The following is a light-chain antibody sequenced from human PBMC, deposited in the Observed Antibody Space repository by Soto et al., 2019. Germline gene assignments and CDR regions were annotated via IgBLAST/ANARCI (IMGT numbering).Light chain of an antibody. J-gene: IGKJ4*01. V-gene: IGKV3-20*01. CDR1: QSVSSSY. Sequence: EIVLTQSPGTLSLSPGERATLSCRASQSVSSSYLAWYQQKPGQAPRLLIYGASSRATGIPDRFSGSGSGTDFTLTISRLEPEDFAVYYCQQYGSSPPGVSFGGGTKLDIK. CDR3: QQYGSSPPGVS. CDR2: GAS.